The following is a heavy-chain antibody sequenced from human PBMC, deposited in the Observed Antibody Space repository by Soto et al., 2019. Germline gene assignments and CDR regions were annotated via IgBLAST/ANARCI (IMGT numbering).Heavy chain of an antibody. CDR1: GGSISSYY. CDR2: IYYSGST. D-gene: IGHD3-3*01. V-gene: IGHV4-59*01. Sequence: SETLSLTCTVSGGSISSYYWSWIRQPPGKGLEWIGYIYYSGSTNYNPSLKSRVTISVDTSKNQFSLKLSSVTAADTAVYYCARSTDFLYYFDYWGQGTLVTVSS. J-gene: IGHJ4*02. CDR3: ARSTDFLYYFDY.